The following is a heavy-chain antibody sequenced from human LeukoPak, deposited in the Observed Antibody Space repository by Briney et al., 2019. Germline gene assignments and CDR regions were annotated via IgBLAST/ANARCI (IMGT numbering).Heavy chain of an antibody. CDR1: GYTFTSYG. D-gene: IGHD3-3*01. Sequence: ASVKVSCKASGYTFTSYGISWVRQAPGQGLEWMGWISAYNGNTNYAQKLQGRVTMTTDTSTSTAYMELRSLRSDDTAVYYCARAPTYYDFRSGYYHYYYGMDVWGQGTTVTVSS. J-gene: IGHJ6*02. V-gene: IGHV1-18*01. CDR2: ISAYNGNT. CDR3: ARAPTYYDFRSGYYHYYYGMDV.